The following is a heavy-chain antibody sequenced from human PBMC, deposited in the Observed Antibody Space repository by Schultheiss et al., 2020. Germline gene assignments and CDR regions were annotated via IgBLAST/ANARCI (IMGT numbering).Heavy chain of an antibody. CDR1: GGSISSYY. V-gene: IGHV4-59*08. CDR3: ARHRRISWDLDL. D-gene: IGHD6-13*01. J-gene: IGHJ4*02. CDR2: IYYSGST. Sequence: SETLSLTCTVSGGSISSYYWSWIRQPPGKGLEWIGYIYYSGSTNYNPSLKSRVTISVDTSKKQFSLKLSSVTAADTAVYYCARHRRISWDLDLWGQGTLVTVSS.